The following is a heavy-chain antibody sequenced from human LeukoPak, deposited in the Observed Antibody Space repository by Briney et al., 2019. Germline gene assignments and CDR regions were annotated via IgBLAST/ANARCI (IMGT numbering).Heavy chain of an antibody. CDR3: ARDVYDILTGYPY. CDR2: ISGIGGST. D-gene: IGHD3-9*01. CDR1: GFTFSSYA. Sequence: GGSLRLSCAASGFTFSSYAMSWVRQAPGKGLEWVSAISGIGGSTYYADSVKGRFIISRDNSKNTVYLQMNSLRAEDTAMYYCARDVYDILTGYPYWGQGTLVTVSS. J-gene: IGHJ4*02. V-gene: IGHV3-23*01.